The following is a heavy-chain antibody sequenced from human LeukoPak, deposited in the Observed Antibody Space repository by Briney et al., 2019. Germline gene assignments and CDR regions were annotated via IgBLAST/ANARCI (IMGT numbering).Heavy chain of an antibody. CDR1: GYTFTSYG. D-gene: IGHD3-10*01. CDR3: ATEHPYYYGSGSYSRDAFDI. J-gene: IGHJ3*02. Sequence: VASVKVSCKASGYTFTSYGISWVRQAPGQGLEWMGWISAYNGNTNYAQKLQGRVTMTTDTSTSTAYMELRSLRSDDTAVYYCATEHPYYYGSGSYSRDAFDIWGQGTMVTVSS. V-gene: IGHV1-18*01. CDR2: ISAYNGNT.